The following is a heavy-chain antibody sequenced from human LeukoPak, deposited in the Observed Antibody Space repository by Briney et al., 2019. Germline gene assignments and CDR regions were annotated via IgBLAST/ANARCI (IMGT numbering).Heavy chain of an antibody. J-gene: IGHJ4*02. CDR1: GFTFSSYS. CDR3: ASATYYYDSSGYY. D-gene: IGHD3-22*01. Sequence: GGSLRLSCAASGFTFSSYSMNWVRQAPGKGLEWVSSISTSSNYMYYADSVKGRFTISRDNAKSSLYLQMNSLRAEDTAVYYCASATYYYDSSGYYWGQGTLVTVSS. CDR2: ISTSSNYM. V-gene: IGHV3-21*01.